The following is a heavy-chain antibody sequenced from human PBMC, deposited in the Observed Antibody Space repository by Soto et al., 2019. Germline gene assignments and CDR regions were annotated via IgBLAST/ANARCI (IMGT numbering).Heavy chain of an antibody. CDR2: ISGSGGST. CDR3: AKSPRSRDYYYYMDV. V-gene: IGHV3-23*01. CDR1: GFTFSSYA. J-gene: IGHJ6*03. Sequence: GGSLRLSCAASGFTFSSYAMSWVRQAPGKGLEWVSAISGSGGSTYYADSVKGRFTISRDNSKNTLYLQMNSLRAEDTAVYYCAKSPRSRDYYYYMDVWGKGTTVTVSS.